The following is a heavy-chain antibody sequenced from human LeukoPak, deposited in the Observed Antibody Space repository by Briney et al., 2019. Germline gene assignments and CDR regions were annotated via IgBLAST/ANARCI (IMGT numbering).Heavy chain of an antibody. CDR1: GGSISSYY. D-gene: IGHD4-17*01. CDR3: ARVTYGDYNFDY. V-gene: IGHV4-59*01. J-gene: IGHJ4*02. CDR2: IYYSGST. Sequence: SETLSLTCTVSGGSISSYYWSWLRQPPGKGLEWIGYIYYSGSTNYNPSLKSRVTISVDTSKNQFSLKLSSVTAADTAVYYCARVTYGDYNFDYWGQGTLVTVSS.